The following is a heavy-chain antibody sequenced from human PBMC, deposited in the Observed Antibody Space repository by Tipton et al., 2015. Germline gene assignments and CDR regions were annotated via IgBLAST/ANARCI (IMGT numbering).Heavy chain of an antibody. Sequence: TLSLTCTVSGGSISSSSYYWGWIRQPPGKALEWIGYISYTDTTHYNPSLKSRVTISLDSSKTQFSLKMSSVTASDTAVYYCARARGRHGGLFDSWGQGILVTVSS. J-gene: IGHJ4*02. V-gene: IGHV4-61*05. CDR3: ARARGRHGGLFDS. CDR2: ISYTDTT. CDR1: GGSISSSSYY. D-gene: IGHD4-23*01.